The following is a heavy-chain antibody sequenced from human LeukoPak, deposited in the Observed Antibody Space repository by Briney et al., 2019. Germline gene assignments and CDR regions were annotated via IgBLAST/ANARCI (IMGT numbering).Heavy chain of an antibody. D-gene: IGHD3-3*01. Sequence: SQTLSLTCAVSGGSISSSGYYWSWIRQPAGKGLEWIGRIYTSGSTNYNPSLKSRVTMSVDTSKNQFSLKLSSVTAADTAVYYCARDSFWSGYPDYWGQGTLVTVSS. CDR2: IYTSGST. CDR1: GGSISSSGYY. V-gene: IGHV4-61*02. CDR3: ARDSFWSGYPDY. J-gene: IGHJ4*02.